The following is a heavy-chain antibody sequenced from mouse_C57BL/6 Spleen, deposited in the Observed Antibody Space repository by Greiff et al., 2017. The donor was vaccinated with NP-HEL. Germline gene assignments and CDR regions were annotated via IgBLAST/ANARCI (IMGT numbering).Heavy chain of an antibody. Sequence: EVHLVESGTVLARPGASVKMSCKTSGYTFTSYWMHWVKQRPGQGLEWIGAIYPGNSDTSYNQKFKGKAKLTAVTSASTAYMELSSLTNEDSAVYYCTRGVITTGYYFDYWGQGTTLTVSS. D-gene: IGHD2-4*01. V-gene: IGHV1-5*01. CDR2: IYPGNSDT. J-gene: IGHJ2*01. CDR3: TRGVITTGYYFDY. CDR1: GYTFTSYW.